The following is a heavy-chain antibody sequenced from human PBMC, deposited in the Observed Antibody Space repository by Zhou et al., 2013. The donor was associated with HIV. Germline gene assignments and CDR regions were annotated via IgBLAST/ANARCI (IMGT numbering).Heavy chain of an antibody. V-gene: IGHV1-69*05. D-gene: IGHD1-26*01. CDR2: IIPIFGTA. CDR3: ARGRIVGATKARPLYAPDY. CDR1: GGTFSSYA. J-gene: IGHJ4*02. Sequence: QVQLVQSGAEVKKPGSSVKVSCKASGGTFSSYAISWVRQAPGQGLEWMGRIIPIFGTANYAQKLQGRVTMTTDTSTSTAYMELRSLRSDDTAVYYCARGRIVGATKARPLYAPDYWGQGTLVTVSS.